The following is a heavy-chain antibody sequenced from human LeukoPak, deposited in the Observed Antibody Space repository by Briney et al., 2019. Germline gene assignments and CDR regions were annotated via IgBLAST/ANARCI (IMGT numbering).Heavy chain of an antibody. CDR3: ARVLECSSTSCYRGGFDP. J-gene: IGHJ5*02. CDR2: IYTSGST. Sequence: SETLSLTCTVSGGSISSYYWSWIRQPAGKGLEWIGRIYTSGSTNYNPSLKSRVTISVDTSKNQFSLKLSSVTAADTAVYYCARVLECSSTSCYRGGFDPWGQGTLVTVSS. D-gene: IGHD2-2*01. CDR1: GGSISSYY. V-gene: IGHV4-4*07.